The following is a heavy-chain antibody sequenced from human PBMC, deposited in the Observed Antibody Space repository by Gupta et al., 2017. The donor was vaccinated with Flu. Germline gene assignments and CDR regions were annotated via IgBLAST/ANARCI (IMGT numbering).Heavy chain of an antibody. J-gene: IGHJ4*02. CDR1: SFSGFW. CDR3: ARAPSVAGLFDY. CDR2: IYSSDSGT. Sequence: SFSGFWIAWVRQVSGKGLEWMGIIYSSDSGTKYSPAFQGRVTMSVDTSLKTAFLQWNKLEASDTAVYYCARAPSVAGLFDYWGQGTLVTVSS. V-gene: IGHV5-51*01. D-gene: IGHD6-19*01.